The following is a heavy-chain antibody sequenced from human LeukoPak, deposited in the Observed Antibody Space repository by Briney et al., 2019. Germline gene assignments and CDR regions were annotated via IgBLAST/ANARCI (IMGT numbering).Heavy chain of an antibody. D-gene: IGHD3-10*01. CDR3: ARVQRDYYGSGSYRLGFDY. CDR2: INHSGST. CDR1: GGSFSGYY. J-gene: IGHJ4*02. Sequence: SETLSLTCAVYGGSFSGYYWSWIRQPPGKGLEWIGEINHSGSTNYNPSLKSRVTISVDTSKNQLSLKLSSVTAADTAVYYCARVQRDYYGSGSYRLGFDYWGQGTLVTVSS. V-gene: IGHV4-34*01.